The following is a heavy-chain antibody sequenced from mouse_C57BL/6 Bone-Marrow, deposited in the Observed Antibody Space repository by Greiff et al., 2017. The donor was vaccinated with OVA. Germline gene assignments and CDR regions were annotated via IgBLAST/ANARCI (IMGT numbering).Heavy chain of an antibody. D-gene: IGHD2-2*01. CDR3: VRERPGWLRYAMDD. CDR1: GFTFNTYA. J-gene: IGHJ4*01. V-gene: IGHV10-3*01. CDR2: IRSKSSNYAT. Sequence: EVQLVESGGGLVQPKGSLKLSCAASGFTFNTYAMHWVRQAPGKGLEWVARIRSKSSNYATYYADSVKDRFTISRDDSQSMLDLQMNNLKTEDTAMYYCVRERPGWLRYAMDDWGQGTSVTVSS.